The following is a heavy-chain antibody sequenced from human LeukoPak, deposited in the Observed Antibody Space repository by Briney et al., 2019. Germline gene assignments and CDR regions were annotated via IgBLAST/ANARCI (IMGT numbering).Heavy chain of an antibody. V-gene: IGHV4-59*02. CDR2: IYYTGST. J-gene: IGHJ4*02. CDR1: GGSVSDYY. Sequence: SETLSLTCTVSGGSVSDYYWSWIRQSSGEGLEWIGYIYYTGSTSYNPSLRSRVTMSADTSKNQFSLKLSSVTAADTAVYYCASRKMGNDYWGQGTLVTVSS. CDR3: ASRKMGNDY. D-gene: IGHD7-27*01.